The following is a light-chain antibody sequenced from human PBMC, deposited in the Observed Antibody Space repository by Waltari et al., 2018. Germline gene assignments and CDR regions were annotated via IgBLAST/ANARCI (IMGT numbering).Light chain of an antibody. V-gene: IGKV1-NL1*01. CDR1: QGISNS. Sequence: DIQMTQSPSSLSASVGDRVTITCRASQGISNSLAWYQQKPGKAPKLLLYAASRLESGVPSRFSGSGAGTDYTLTISSLQPEEFATYDCQQYYSTPRTFGQGTKVEIK. J-gene: IGKJ1*01. CDR3: QQYYSTPRT. CDR2: AAS.